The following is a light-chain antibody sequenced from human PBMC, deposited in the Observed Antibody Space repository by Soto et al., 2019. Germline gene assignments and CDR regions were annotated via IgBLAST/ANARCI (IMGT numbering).Light chain of an antibody. V-gene: IGLV8-61*01. CDR1: SGSVSTSYY. CDR3: VLHLNNAVV. Sequence: QTVVTQEPSFSVSPGGTVTLTCGLSSGSVSTSYYPSWYQQTPGQAPRTLIYTTNTRSSGVPDRFSGSMLGNEAAHTITGAQADDEADYYCVLHLNNAVVFGGWSKLTVL. J-gene: IGLJ2*01. CDR2: TTN.